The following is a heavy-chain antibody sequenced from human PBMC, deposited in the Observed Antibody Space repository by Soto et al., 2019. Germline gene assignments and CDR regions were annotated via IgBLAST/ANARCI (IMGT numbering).Heavy chain of an antibody. V-gene: IGHV4-4*02. CDR2: IYHSGST. D-gene: IGHD5-18*01. Sequence: SETLSLTCAVSGGSISSDNWWSWVRQPPGKGLEWIGEIYHSGSTNHNPSLKSRVIMSVDKSKNQFSLKLSSATAADTAVYYCATAPPYNYNYHFDYWGQGALVTVSS. CDR3: ATAPPYNYNYHFDY. CDR1: GGSISSDNW. J-gene: IGHJ4*02.